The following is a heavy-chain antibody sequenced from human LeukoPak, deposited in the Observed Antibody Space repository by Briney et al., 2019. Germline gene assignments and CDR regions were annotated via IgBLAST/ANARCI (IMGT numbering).Heavy chain of an antibody. D-gene: IGHD5-18*01. J-gene: IGHJ6*04. Sequence: PSETLSLTCTVSGGSISSYYWSWIRQPPGKGLEWIGYIYYGGSTNYNPSLKSRVTVSVDTSKNQFSVKLNSVTAADTAVYYSARGIQIWFYSMDVWGKGTTVTVSS. CDR2: IYYGGST. CDR3: ARGIQIWFYSMDV. CDR1: GGSISSYY. V-gene: IGHV4-59*01.